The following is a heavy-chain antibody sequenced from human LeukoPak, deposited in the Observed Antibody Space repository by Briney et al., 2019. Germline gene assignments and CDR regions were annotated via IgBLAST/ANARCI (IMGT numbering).Heavy chain of an antibody. D-gene: IGHD1-1*01. CDR2: IIPIFGTA. CDR3: GRESDWNEPIDY. Sequence: GASVKVSCKASGGTFSSYAISWVRQAPGQGLEWMGGIIPIFGTANYAQKFQGRVTITADESTSTAYMELSSLRSEDTAVYYCGRESDWNEPIDYWGQGTLVTVSS. V-gene: IGHV1-69*13. J-gene: IGHJ4*02. CDR1: GGTFSSYA.